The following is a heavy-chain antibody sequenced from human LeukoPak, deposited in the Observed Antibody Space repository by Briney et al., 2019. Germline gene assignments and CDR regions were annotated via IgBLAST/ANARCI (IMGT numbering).Heavy chain of an antibody. V-gene: IGHV3-73*01. CDR2: ISSKAKAYAT. CDR1: GFSLSDSA. D-gene: IGHD2/OR15-2a*01. CDR3: ARLTFDNPYDY. J-gene: IGHJ4*02. Sequence: PGKSLRLSCAASGFSLSDSAMHWVRQASGKGLEWVGRISSKAKAYATAYAASVTGRFTISRDDSKNMAYLHMNSLKTEDSALYYCARLTFDNPYDYWGQGTLVTVSS.